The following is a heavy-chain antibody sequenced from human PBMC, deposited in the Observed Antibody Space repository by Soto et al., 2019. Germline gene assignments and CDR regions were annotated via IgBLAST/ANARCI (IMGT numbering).Heavy chain of an antibody. Sequence: HGKGLEWMGWISAYNGNTNYAQKLQGRVTMTTDTSTSTAYMELRSLRSDDTAVYYCARFREYGGLGYYCYGMDVWLQGTTVTVS. J-gene: IGHJ6*01. V-gene: IGHV1-18*01. CDR3: ARFREYGGLGYYCYGMDV. D-gene: IGHD4-17*01. CDR2: ISAYNGNT.